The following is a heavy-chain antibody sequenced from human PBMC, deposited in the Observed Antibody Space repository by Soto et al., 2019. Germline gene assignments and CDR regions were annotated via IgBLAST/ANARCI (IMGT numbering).Heavy chain of an antibody. Sequence: PSETLSLTCTVSGGSISSSSYYWGWIRQPPGKGLEWIGSIYYSGSTYYNPSLKSRVTISVDTSKNQFSLKLSSVTAADTAVYYCARHQKSVLYDFWSGYYNPWFDPWGQGTLVTVSS. CDR3: ARHQKSVLYDFWSGYYNPWFDP. D-gene: IGHD3-3*01. J-gene: IGHJ5*02. CDR2: IYYSGST. V-gene: IGHV4-39*01. CDR1: GGSISSSSYY.